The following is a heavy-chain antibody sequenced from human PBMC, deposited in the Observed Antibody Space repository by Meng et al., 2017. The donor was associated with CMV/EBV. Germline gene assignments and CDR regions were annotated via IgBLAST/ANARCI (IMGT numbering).Heavy chain of an antibody. CDR3: AKDGYCSSTSCQDYYYYGMDV. Sequence: GGSLRLSCAASGFTFSSYAMSWVRQAPGKGLEWVSAISGSGGGTYYADSVKGRFTISRDNSKNTLYLQMNSLRAEDTAVYYCAKDGYCSSTSCQDYYYYGMDVWGQGTTVTVSS. V-gene: IGHV3-23*01. D-gene: IGHD2-2*03. CDR1: GFTFSSYA. CDR2: ISGSGGGT. J-gene: IGHJ6*02.